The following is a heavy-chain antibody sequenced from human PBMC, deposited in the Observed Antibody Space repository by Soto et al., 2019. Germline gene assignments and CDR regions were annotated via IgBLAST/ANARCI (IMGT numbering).Heavy chain of an antibody. CDR1: GFTFSDHG. J-gene: IGHJ3*01. Sequence: QGQLVESGGGVVQPGRSLRLSCATSGFTFSDHGMHWVRQAPGKGLEWAAVISYDGSNTIYADSVKGRFTISRDNSKNALSLQMNSLRPEDTALYYCARIRPPYGGKPYAAFDLWGQGTMVTVSS. CDR3: ARIRPPYGGKPYAAFDL. CDR2: ISYDGSNT. D-gene: IGHD2-15*01. V-gene: IGHV3-30*03.